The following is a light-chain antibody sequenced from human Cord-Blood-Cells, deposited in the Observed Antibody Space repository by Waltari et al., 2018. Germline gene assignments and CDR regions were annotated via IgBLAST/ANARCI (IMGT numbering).Light chain of an antibody. CDR2: AAS. J-gene: IGKJ1*01. Sequence: DIQMTQSPSSLSASVGDRVTITCRASQSISGYLNWYQQKPGKAPKLLIYAASSLQSGVPSRFSGSGSGTDFTLTISSLQPEDFATYYCQQRETFGQGTKVEIK. CDR3: QQRET. CDR1: QSISGY. V-gene: IGKV1-39*01.